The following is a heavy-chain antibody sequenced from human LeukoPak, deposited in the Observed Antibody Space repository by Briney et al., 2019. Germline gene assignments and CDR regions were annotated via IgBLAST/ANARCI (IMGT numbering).Heavy chain of an antibody. D-gene: IGHD3-10*01. CDR2: ISGSGGST. CDR3: AKRPSGSGSYSGYFDY. V-gene: IGHV3-23*01. Sequence: GGSLRLSCAASGFTFSSYAMSWVRQAPGKGLEWVSAISGSGGSTYYADSVKGRFTISRDNSKNTLHLQMNSLRAEDTAVYYCAKRPSGSGSYSGYFDYWGQGTLVTVSS. J-gene: IGHJ4*02. CDR1: GFTFSSYA.